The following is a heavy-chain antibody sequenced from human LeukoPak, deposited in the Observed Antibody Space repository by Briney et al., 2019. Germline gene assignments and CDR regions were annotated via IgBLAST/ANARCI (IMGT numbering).Heavy chain of an antibody. V-gene: IGHV1-69*04. CDR3: ARDAYDSSGYLGDY. D-gene: IGHD3-22*01. Sequence: GASVNVFCKASGGTFSSYAMIWVRQAPGQGLEWMGRIIPILGITNYAQKFQGRVTITADKSTSTAYMELSSLRSEDTAVYYCARDAYDSSGYLGDYWGQGTLVTVSS. CDR1: GGTFSSYA. J-gene: IGHJ4*02. CDR2: IIPILGIT.